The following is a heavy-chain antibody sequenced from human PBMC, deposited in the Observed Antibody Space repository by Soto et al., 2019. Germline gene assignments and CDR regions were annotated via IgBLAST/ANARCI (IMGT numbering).Heavy chain of an antibody. J-gene: IGHJ5*02. D-gene: IGHD2-21*01. Sequence: LSLTCSVSGAALNSGDYYWSWIRQVPGKGLEWIGHIYVTGAVDYNPSLRDRITISQDTSERQFSLNLRLVTAADTAVYYCARLRIATNNYKWFDPWGQGTLVNVSS. CDR2: IYVTGAV. V-gene: IGHV4-31*03. CDR3: ARLRIATNNYKWFDP. CDR1: GAALNSGDYY.